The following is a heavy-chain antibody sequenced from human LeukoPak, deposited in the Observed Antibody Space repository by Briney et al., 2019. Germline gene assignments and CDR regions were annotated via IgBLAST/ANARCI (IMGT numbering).Heavy chain of an antibody. J-gene: IGHJ4*02. V-gene: IGHV1-18*01. CDR3: ARDPQSTVVVVAADFDY. Sequence: ASVTVSCKASGYTFTSYGISWARQAPGQGLEWMGWISAYNGNTNYAQKLQGRVTMTTDTSTSTAYMELRSLRSDDTAVYYCARDPQSTVVVVAADFDYWGEGTLVTVSS. D-gene: IGHD2-15*01. CDR2: ISAYNGNT. CDR1: GYTFTSYG.